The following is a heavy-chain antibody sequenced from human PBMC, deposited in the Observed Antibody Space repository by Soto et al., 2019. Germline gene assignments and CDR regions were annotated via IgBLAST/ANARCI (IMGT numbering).Heavy chain of an antibody. CDR2: IYYSGST. CDR1: GGSISSYY. V-gene: IGHV4-59*01. CDR3: ARVGGYCSSTSCYEPAFDI. D-gene: IGHD2-2*03. J-gene: IGHJ3*02. Sequence: TLSLTCTVSGGSISSYYWSWIRQPPGKGLECIGYIYYSGSTNYYPSLKSRVTISVDTSKNQFSLKLSSVTAADTAVYYCARVGGYCSSTSCYEPAFDIWGQGTMVTVSS.